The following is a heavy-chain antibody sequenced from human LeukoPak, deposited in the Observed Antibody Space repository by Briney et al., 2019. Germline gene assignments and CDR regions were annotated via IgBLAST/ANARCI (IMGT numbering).Heavy chain of an antibody. J-gene: IGHJ4*02. CDR3: ARDFFAFGGVIALLDY. Sequence: GGSLRLSCAGSGFTFSSYWMSWVRQAAGQGLEWVANIKQDGSEKYYVDSVKGRFTISRDNAKKSLYLQMNSLRDEDTAVYYCARDFFAFGGVIALLDYWGQGTLVTVSS. CDR2: IKQDGSEK. V-gene: IGHV3-7*01. CDR1: GFTFSSYW. D-gene: IGHD3-16*02.